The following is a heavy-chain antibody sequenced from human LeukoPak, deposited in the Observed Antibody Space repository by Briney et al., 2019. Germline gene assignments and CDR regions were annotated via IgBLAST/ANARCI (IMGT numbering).Heavy chain of an antibody. CDR2: ISYDGSNK. CDR1: GFTFSSYA. CDR3: AKDPFNYHYQNWFDP. V-gene: IGHV3-30*04. Sequence: GRSLRLSCAASGFTFSSYAMHWVRQAPGKGLEWVAVISYDGSNKYYADSVKGRFTISRDNSKNTLYLQMNSLRAEDTAVYYCAKDPFNYHYQNWFDPWGQGTLVTVSS. D-gene: IGHD5-24*01. J-gene: IGHJ5*02.